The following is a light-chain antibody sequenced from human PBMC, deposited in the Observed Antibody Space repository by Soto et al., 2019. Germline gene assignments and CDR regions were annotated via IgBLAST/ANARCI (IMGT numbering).Light chain of an antibody. V-gene: IGLV1-47*01. CDR3: VSWDDSLSGLV. CDR1: SSNIGNNY. Sequence: QSVLTQPPSASGTPGQRVTFSCSGSSSNIGNNYVHWYQQVPGAAPKLVIYRNSQRPSGVPDRFSGSRSANSASLAISGLRSEDEADYYCVSWDDSLSGLVFGGGTKVTVL. CDR2: RNS. J-gene: IGLJ3*02.